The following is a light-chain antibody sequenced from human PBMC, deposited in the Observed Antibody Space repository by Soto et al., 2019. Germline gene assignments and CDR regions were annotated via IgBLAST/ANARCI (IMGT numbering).Light chain of an antibody. CDR3: SSYTSSVHWV. Sequence: QSVLTQPASVSGSPGQSITISCTGTSSDVGGYNYVSWYQQHPGKAPKLMIYEVSNRPSGVSNRFSGSKSGNTASLTISGLQAEDEADYYCSSYTSSVHWVFGGGTKLTVL. CDR1: SSDVGGYNY. V-gene: IGLV2-14*01. J-gene: IGLJ3*02. CDR2: EVS.